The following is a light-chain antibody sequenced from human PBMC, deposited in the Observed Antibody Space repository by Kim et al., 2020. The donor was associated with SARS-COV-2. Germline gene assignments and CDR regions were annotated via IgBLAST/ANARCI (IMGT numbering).Light chain of an antibody. Sequence: SYELTQSPSVSVAPGKTAKITCGGNDIGSKSVPWYQQKPGQAPVVVMYSDDDRPSGIPERFSGSYTGHTATLTISRVQPGDEADYYCQVWDSFTDDLVFGGGTQLTVL. V-gene: IGLV3-21*04. J-gene: IGLJ2*01. CDR3: QVWDSFTDDLV. CDR1: DIGSKS. CDR2: SDD.